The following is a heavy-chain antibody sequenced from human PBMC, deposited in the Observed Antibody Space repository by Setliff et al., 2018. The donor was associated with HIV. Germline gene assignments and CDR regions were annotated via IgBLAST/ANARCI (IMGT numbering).Heavy chain of an antibody. D-gene: IGHD4-17*01. V-gene: IGHV3-30*02. Sequence: PGGSLRLSCAASGFHFSTSAMHWVRQAPGQGLEWVAIIHYDGSHEDYAHSVKGRFTISRDNSKNTLYLQLNSLRAEDTAIYYCANKIDYGQYPFDYRGQGTLVTVSS. CDR1: GFHFSTSA. CDR2: IHYDGSHE. CDR3: ANKIDYGQYPFDY. J-gene: IGHJ4*02.